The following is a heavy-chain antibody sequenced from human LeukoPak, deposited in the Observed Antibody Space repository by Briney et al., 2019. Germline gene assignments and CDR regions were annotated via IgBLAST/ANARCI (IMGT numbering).Heavy chain of an antibody. D-gene: IGHD6-19*01. CDR2: IGGYNGNT. CDR1: GYTFTNYV. V-gene: IGHV1-18*01. Sequence: ASVKVSCKASGYTFTNYVISWVRQAPGQGLEWMGWIGGYNGNTSYAQKFQGRITMTTDTSTSTGYMELRSLRSDDTAVYYCARDLKMGYSSGRYSWGTGSSNDYWGQGTLVTVSS. CDR3: ARDLKMGYSSGRYSWGTGSSNDY. J-gene: IGHJ4*02.